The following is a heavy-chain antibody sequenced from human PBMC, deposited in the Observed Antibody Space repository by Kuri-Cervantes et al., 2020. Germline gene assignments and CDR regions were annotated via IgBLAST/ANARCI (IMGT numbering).Heavy chain of an antibody. J-gene: IGHJ4*02. D-gene: IGHD1-14*01. Sequence: SETLSLTCTVSGGSVSSGSYYWSWIRQPPGKGLEWIGYIYYSGSTNYNPSLKSRVTISVDTSKNQFSLKLSSVTAADTAVYYCAREPRPGAKFSDYWGQGTLVTVSS. CDR2: IYYSGST. V-gene: IGHV4-61*01. CDR1: GGSVSSGSYY. CDR3: AREPRPGAKFSDY.